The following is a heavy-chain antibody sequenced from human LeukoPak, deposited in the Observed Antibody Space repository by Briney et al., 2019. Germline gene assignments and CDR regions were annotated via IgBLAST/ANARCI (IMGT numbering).Heavy chain of an antibody. J-gene: IGHJ4*02. CDR2: ICGNGVGT. V-gene: IGHV3-23*01. CDR1: GFTFSSCA. Sequence: PGGSLRLSCAASGFTFSSCAMTWVREAPGKGLEWISAICGNGVGTYYADSVKGRFTISRDNSKNRLYLEMNSLRGEDTAIYYCVTRLDTTMGFDSWGQGTLVTVSS. CDR3: VTRLDTTMGFDS. D-gene: IGHD5-18*01.